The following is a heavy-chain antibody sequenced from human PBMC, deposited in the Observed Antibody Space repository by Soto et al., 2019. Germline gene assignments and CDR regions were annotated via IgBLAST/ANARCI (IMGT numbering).Heavy chain of an antibody. CDR1: GFSLSTSGMC. CDR2: IDWDDDK. Sequence: SGPTLVNPTQTLTLTCTFSGFSLSTSGMCVSWIRQPPGKALEWLALIDWDDDKYYSTSLKTRLTISKDTSKNQVVLTMTNMDPVDTATYYCARTPKLLWFGGSPEYYYYGMDVWGQGTTVTVSS. J-gene: IGHJ6*02. V-gene: IGHV2-70*01. D-gene: IGHD3-10*01. CDR3: ARTPKLLWFGGSPEYYYYGMDV.